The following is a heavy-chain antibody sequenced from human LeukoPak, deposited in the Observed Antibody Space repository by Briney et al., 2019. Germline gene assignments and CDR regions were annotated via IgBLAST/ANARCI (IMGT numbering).Heavy chain of an antibody. D-gene: IGHD6-19*01. J-gene: IGHJ3*02. CDR3: AKDLTGIAVAGIHAFDI. CDR1: GFTFSSYA. V-gene: IGHV3-23*01. CDR2: ISGSGGST. Sequence: PGGSLRLSCAASGFTFSSYAMSWVRQAPGKGLEWVSAISGSGGSTYYADSVKGRFTISRDNSKNTLYLQMNSLRAEDTAVYYCAKDLTGIAVAGIHAFDIWGQGTMVPVS.